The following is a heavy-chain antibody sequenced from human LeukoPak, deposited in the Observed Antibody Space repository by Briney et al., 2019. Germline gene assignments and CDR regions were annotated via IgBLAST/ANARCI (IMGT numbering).Heavy chain of an antibody. Sequence: GGSLRLSCAASGFTFSSYAMHWVRQAPGKGLEWVSYISSSGSTIYYADSVKGRFTISRDNAKNSLYLQMNSLRAEDTAVYYCARTARITIFEVVIPLGFDPWGQGTLVTVSS. CDR3: ARTARITIFEVVIPLGFDP. D-gene: IGHD3-3*01. J-gene: IGHJ5*02. V-gene: IGHV3-48*03. CDR2: ISSSGSTI. CDR1: GFTFSSYA.